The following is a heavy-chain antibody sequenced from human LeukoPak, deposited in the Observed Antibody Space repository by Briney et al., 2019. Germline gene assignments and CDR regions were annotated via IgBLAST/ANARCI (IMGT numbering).Heavy chain of an antibody. CDR3: ARARRPTVTHGGWFDP. J-gene: IGHJ5*02. CDR2: INHSGST. Sequence: SETLSLTCAVYGGSFSGYYWSWIRQPPGKGLEWIGEINHSGSTNYNPSLKSRVTISVDTSKNQFSLKLSSVTAADTAVYYCARARRPTVTHGGWFDPGAREPWSPSPQ. CDR1: GGSFSGYY. D-gene: IGHD4-17*01. V-gene: IGHV4-34*01.